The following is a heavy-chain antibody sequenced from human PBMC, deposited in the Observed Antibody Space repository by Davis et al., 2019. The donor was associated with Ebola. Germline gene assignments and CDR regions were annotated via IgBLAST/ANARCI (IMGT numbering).Heavy chain of an antibody. CDR3: ARDPSITGTTAFDI. CDR2: INHSGST. J-gene: IGHJ3*02. D-gene: IGHD1-7*01. V-gene: IGHV4-34*01. CDR1: GRSFSGYY. Sequence: PSETLSLTCAVYGRSFSGYYWSWIRQPPGKGLEWIGEINHSGSTNYNPSLKSRVTISVDTSKNQFSLKLSSVTAADTAVYYCARDPSITGTTAFDIWGQGTMVTVSS.